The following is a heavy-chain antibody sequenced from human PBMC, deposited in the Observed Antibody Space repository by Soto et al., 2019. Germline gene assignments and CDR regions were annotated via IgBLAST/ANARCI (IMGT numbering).Heavy chain of an antibody. J-gene: IGHJ6*03. CDR1: GDSVSSNTVV. V-gene: IGHV6-1*01. D-gene: IGHD1-1*01. Sequence: SQTLSLTCAISGDSVSSNTVVGRWIRQSPSRGLEWLGMTYYRSKWYNDYAVSVKSRVTINPDTTKNQFSPQLNSVTPEDTAVYFCARSNAADRPRVGYYYFMDVWGKGTTVTVSS. CDR3: ARSNAADRPRVGYYYFMDV. CDR2: TYYRSKWYN.